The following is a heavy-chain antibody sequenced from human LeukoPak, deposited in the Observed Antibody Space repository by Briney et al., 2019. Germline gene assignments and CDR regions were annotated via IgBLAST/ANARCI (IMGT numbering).Heavy chain of an antibody. V-gene: IGHV4-39*01. CDR1: GGSISSSSYY. Sequence: PSETLSLTCTVPGGSISSSSYYWGWIRQPPGKGLEWIVSMYYSGSTYYNPSLKSRVTISVDTSKNQFSLKLSSVTAADTAVYYCARHGPSIVGASTFDYWGQGTLVTVSS. D-gene: IGHD1-26*01. J-gene: IGHJ4*02. CDR3: ARHGPSIVGASTFDY. CDR2: MYYSGST.